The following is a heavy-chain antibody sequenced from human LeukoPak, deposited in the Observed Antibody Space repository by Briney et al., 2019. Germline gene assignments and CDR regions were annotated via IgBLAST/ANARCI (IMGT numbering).Heavy chain of an antibody. V-gene: IGHV3-30*03. CDR3: ARNSYFGY. J-gene: IGHJ4*02. CDR1: GFTYSRYG. Sequence: GGSLRLSCAASGFTYSRYGMHWVRQAPGKGLEWVAVISYDGSNKYYADSVKGRFTISRDNAKNSLYLQMNSLRAEDTAVYYCARNSYFGYWGQGTLVTVSS. CDR2: ISYDGSNK.